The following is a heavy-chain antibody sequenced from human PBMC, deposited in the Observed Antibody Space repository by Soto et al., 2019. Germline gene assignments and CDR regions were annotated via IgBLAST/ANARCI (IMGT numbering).Heavy chain of an antibody. CDR3: ASVDYYDSSGYYGY. D-gene: IGHD3-22*01. V-gene: IGHV1-18*04. J-gene: IGHJ4*02. CDR1: GYTFTIYG. CDR2: ISGYNGNT. Sequence: QVQLVQPGAEVKKPGASVKVSCKASGYTFTIYGISWVRQAPGQGLEWRGWISGYNGNTDYAQNLQDRVTLTTDASTSSVYMELRSLRSDDTAVYYCASVDYYDSSGYYGYWGQGTLITVSS.